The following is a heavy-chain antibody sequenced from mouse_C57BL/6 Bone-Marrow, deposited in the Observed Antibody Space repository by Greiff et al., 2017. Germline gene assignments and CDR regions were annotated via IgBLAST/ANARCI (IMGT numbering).Heavy chain of an antibody. Sequence: EVQLVESGGGLVKPGGSLKLSCAASGFTFSDYGMHWVRQAPEKGLEWVAYISSGSSTIYYADTVKGRFTITRDHAKHTLFLQMTSLRAEDTALYFCARGPGAYWGQGTLVTVSA. CDR2: ISSGSSTI. CDR3: ARGPGAY. J-gene: IGHJ3*01. CDR1: GFTFSDYG. V-gene: IGHV5-17*01.